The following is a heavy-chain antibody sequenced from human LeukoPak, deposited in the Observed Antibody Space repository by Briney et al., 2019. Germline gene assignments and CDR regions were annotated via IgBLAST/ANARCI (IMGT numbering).Heavy chain of an antibody. Sequence: PGGSLRVSCVASEFTFASYAMTWVRLTPGKGLEWVSSIGGSGTYANYADSVRGRFTVSRDNSKNTLYLQMNSLRAGDTAIYYCGRDPNGDYVGAFEFWGQGTLVSVSS. D-gene: IGHD4-17*01. J-gene: IGHJ3*01. CDR2: IGGSGTYA. V-gene: IGHV3-23*01. CDR1: EFTFASYA. CDR3: GRDPNGDYVGAFEF.